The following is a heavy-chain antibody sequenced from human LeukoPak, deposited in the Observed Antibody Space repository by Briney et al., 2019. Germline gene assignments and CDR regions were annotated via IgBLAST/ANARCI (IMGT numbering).Heavy chain of an antibody. Sequence: ASVKVSCKASGYTFTGNYVHWVRQAPGQGLEWMGWINPNSGGTNYAQKFRGRVTITADKSTRTAYMDLSSLRSEDTAVYYCARDNDSRDPPHFDYWGQGTLVTVSS. CDR2: INPNSGGT. J-gene: IGHJ4*02. D-gene: IGHD3-16*01. CDR1: GYTFTGNY. V-gene: IGHV1-2*02. CDR3: ARDNDSRDPPHFDY.